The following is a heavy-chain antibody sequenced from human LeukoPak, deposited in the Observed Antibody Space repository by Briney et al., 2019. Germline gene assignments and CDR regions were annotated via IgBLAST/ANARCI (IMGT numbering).Heavy chain of an antibody. J-gene: IGHJ4*02. Sequence: SETLSLTCTVSGGSISSGDYYWSWIRQPPGKGLEWIGYIYYSGSTNYNPSLMSRVTISVDTSKNQFSLKLSSVTAADTAVYYCARDPLGGDFDYWGQGTLVTVSS. V-gene: IGHV4-61*08. CDR1: GGSISSGDYY. CDR3: ARDPLGGDFDY. D-gene: IGHD4-17*01. CDR2: IYYSGST.